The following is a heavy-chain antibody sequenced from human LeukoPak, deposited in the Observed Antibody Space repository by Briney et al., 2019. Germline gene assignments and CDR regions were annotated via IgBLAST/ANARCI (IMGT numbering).Heavy chain of an antibody. Sequence: AGGSLRLSCAASGFTLSNYAMSWVRQAPGKGLEWVSVVISTGGNTYYADAVKGRFTISRDNSKNTLYLQMNSLRAEDTAVYYCAKDRDDYSNYVDYWGQGTLVTVSS. D-gene: IGHD4-11*01. CDR3: AKDRDDYSNYVDY. CDR1: GFTLSNYA. CDR2: VISTGGNT. V-gene: IGHV3-23*01. J-gene: IGHJ4*02.